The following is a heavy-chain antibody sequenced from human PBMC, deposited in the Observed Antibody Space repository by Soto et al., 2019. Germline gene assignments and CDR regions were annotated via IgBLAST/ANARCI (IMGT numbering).Heavy chain of an antibody. CDR1: GYTFTSYY. V-gene: IGHV1-46*03. Sequence: EASVKVSCKASGYTFTSYYMHWVRQAPGQGLEWMGIINPSGGSTSYAQKFQGRVTMTRDTSTSTVYMELSSLRSEDTAVYYCARGPPYYDFWSGYFRQNYYYYMDVWGKGTTVTVSS. CDR2: INPSGGST. D-gene: IGHD3-3*01. CDR3: ARGPPYYDFWSGYFRQNYYYYMDV. J-gene: IGHJ6*03.